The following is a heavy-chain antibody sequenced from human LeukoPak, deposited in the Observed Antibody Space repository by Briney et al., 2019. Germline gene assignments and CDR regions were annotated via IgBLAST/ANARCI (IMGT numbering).Heavy chain of an antibody. CDR1: GLTFEDYA. CDR3: ANLGSAGCRRITSCSAYMDV. V-gene: IGHV3-9*01. CDR2: ISWNSGSI. Sequence: GGSLRLSCAASGLTFEDYAMPWFRQVPGKGLDWVSGISWNSGSIGYADSVKGRFTISRDNAKNSLYLQMNRLRDEDTALYYCANLGSAGCRRITSCSAYMDVWGKGTTVTVSS. D-gene: IGHD2-2*01. J-gene: IGHJ6*03.